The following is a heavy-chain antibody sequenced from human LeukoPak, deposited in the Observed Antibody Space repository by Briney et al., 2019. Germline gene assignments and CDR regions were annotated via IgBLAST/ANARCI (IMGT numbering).Heavy chain of an antibody. CDR1: GFTFSSYG. CDR3: AKPFYYDSSGYYG. Sequence: GGSLRLSCAASGFTFSSYGMHWVRQAPGKGLEWVAVISYDGSNKYYADSVKGRFTISRDNSKNTLYLQMNSLRAEDTAVYYCAKPFYYDSSGYYGRGQGTLVTVSS. V-gene: IGHV3-30*18. D-gene: IGHD3-22*01. J-gene: IGHJ4*02. CDR2: ISYDGSNK.